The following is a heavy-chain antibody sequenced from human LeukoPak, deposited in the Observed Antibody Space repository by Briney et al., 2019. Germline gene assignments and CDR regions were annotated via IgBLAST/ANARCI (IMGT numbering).Heavy chain of an antibody. CDR1: GYTFTSYY. CDR2: INPSGGST. D-gene: IGHD6-13*01. Sequence: ASVTVSCKASGYTFTSYYMHWVRQAPGQGLEWMGIINPSGGSTSYAQKFQGRVTMTRDMSTSTVYMELSSLRSEDMAVYYCASARSSSSWYQAAFDYWGQGTLVTVSS. J-gene: IGHJ4*02. V-gene: IGHV1-46*01. CDR3: ASARSSSSWYQAAFDY.